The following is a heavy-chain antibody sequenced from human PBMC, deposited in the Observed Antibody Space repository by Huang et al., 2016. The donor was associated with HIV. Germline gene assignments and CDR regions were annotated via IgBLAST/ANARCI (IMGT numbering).Heavy chain of an antibody. Sequence: QVHLVQSGAEVKKPGSSVKVSCKASGDSFTSLPINWVRQAPGQGLEWMGGLFLMLVSATDAQKFRGRVTISADESTSTSYMELSRLRSDDTAMYYCATSTPMLGESGGWSGKVVITENVPYVDWGQGTLVTVSS. V-gene: IGHV1-69*01. J-gene: IGHJ4*02. CDR1: GDSFTSLP. D-gene: IGHD3-22*01. CDR2: LFLMLVSA. CDR3: ATSTPMLGESGGWSGKVVITENVPYVD.